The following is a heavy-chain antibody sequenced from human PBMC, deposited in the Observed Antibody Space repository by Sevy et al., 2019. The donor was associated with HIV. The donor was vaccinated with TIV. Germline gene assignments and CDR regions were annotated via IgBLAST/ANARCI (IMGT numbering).Heavy chain of an antibody. V-gene: IGHV3-15*01. CDR1: EFTFTNAW. D-gene: IGHD2-21*01. CDR3: TTEAFEHETYYYHYYGMDV. CDR2: IKSKNDGGTT. Sequence: GGSLRLSCTASEFTFTNAWMSWVRQAPGKGLEWVGRIKSKNDGGTTDYAAPVKGRFTISRDDSKNTLYLQMNSLKTEDTGKYYCTTEAFEHETYYYHYYGMDVWGQGTTVTVSS. J-gene: IGHJ6*02.